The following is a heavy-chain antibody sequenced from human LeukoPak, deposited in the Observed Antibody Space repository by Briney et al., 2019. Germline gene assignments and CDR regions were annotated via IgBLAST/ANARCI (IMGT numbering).Heavy chain of an antibody. CDR3: VRTTPRHYYLN. J-gene: IGHJ4*02. CDR1: GFTFSSYW. D-gene: IGHD2/OR15-2a*01. V-gene: IGHV3-74*01. Sequence: PGGSLRLSCAASGFTFSSYWMHWVRQAPGKGLVWVSRINSDGSSTSYADSVKGRFTISRDNAKNTLYLQMNSLRAEDTAVYYCVRTTPRHYYLNWGQGTLVTVSS. CDR2: INSDGSST.